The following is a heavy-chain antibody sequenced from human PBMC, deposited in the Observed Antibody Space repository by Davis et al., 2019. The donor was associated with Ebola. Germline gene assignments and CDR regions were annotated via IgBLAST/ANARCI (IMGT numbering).Heavy chain of an antibody. J-gene: IGHJ4*01. CDR1: QFTFSDYY. V-gene: IGHV3-7*01. CDR3: ARGGLEPFDY. Sequence: GESLKISCAASQFTFSDYYMTWVRQAPGKGLEWVATIGQGGSENRQVDSVKGRFSISRDDAKNSLYLQMNSLRDEDTAVYYCARGGLEPFDYWGQGTPVTVSS. D-gene: IGHD1-1*01. CDR2: IGQGGSEN.